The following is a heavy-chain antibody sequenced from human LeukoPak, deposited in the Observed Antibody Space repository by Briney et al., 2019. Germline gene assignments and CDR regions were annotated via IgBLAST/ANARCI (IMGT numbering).Heavy chain of an antibody. V-gene: IGHV4-39*07. CDR3: ARASDYDILTGYNDAFDI. CDR2: INHSGST. Sequence: SETLSLTCTVSGGSISSSSYYWSWIRQPPGKGLEWIGEINHSGSTNYNPSLNSRVTISVDTSKNQFSLKLSSVTAADTAVYYCARASDYDILTGYNDAFDIWGQGTMVNVSS. J-gene: IGHJ3*02. CDR1: GGSISSSSYY. D-gene: IGHD3-9*01.